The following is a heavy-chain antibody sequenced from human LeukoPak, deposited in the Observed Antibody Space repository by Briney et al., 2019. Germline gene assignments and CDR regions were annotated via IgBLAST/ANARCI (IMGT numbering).Heavy chain of an antibody. V-gene: IGHV3-7*01. CDR2: IKQDGSEK. CDR1: GFTFSSYW. Sequence: GGSLRLSCAASGFTFSSYWMSWVRQAPGKGLEWVANIKQDGSEKYYVDSVKGRFTISRDNAKNSLYPQMNSLRAEDTAVYYCARDTSIAAAVTLDYWGQGTLVTVSS. J-gene: IGHJ4*02. CDR3: ARDTSIAAAVTLDY. D-gene: IGHD6-13*01.